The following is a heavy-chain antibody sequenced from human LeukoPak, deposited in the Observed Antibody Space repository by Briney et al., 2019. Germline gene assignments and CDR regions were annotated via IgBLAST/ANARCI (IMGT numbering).Heavy chain of an antibody. CDR1: GFTFNIYG. Sequence: GGSLRLSCVASGFTFNIYGMSRVRQAPGKGLEWVSSVGGGDDIHYADSVKGRFTGYRDDAKNTVYLQMNSLRVEGTAIYFCAKDATPRNRLWDHFDSWGQGTLVSVSS. J-gene: IGHJ4*02. D-gene: IGHD2-21*01. V-gene: IGHV3-23*01. CDR3: AKDATPRNRLWDHFDS. CDR2: VGGGDDI.